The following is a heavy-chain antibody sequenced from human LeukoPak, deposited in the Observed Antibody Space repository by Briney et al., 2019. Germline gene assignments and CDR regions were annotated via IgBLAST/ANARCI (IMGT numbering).Heavy chain of an antibody. V-gene: IGHV1-69*05. CDR2: IIPIFGTA. CDR3: ASGTNIVVVVAATLAY. CDR1: GGTFSSYA. J-gene: IGHJ4*02. Sequence: SVKVSCKASGGTFSSYAISWVRQAPGQGLEWMGRIIPIFGTADYAQKFQGRVTITTDESTSTAYMELSSLRSEDTAVYYCASGTNIVVVVAATLAYWGQGTLVTVSS. D-gene: IGHD2-15*01.